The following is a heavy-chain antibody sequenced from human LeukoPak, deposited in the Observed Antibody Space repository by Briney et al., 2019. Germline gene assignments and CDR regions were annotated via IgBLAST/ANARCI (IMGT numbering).Heavy chain of an antibody. CDR1: GYTFTNYG. CDR2: ISGGYINDT. CDR3: ARWLSQKGDY. V-gene: IGHV1-18*01. J-gene: IGHJ4*02. Sequence: GASVKVSCKTSGYTFTNYGFGLVRQAPGQGLEWMGWISGGYINDTNYAQKFQDRVTMTTDASTRTTYMELRNLRSDDTAVYYCARWLSQKGDYWGQGTLVTVSS. D-gene: IGHD5-12*01.